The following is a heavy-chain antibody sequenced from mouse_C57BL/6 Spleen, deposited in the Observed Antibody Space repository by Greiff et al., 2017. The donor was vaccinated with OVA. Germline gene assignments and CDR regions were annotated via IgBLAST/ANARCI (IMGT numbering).Heavy chain of an antibody. Sequence: DVQLVESGGGLVQPGGSMKLSCVASGFTFSNYWMNWVRQSPEKGLEWVAQIRLKSDNYATHYAESVKGRFTISRDDSKSSVYLQMNNLRAEDTGIYYCTTYYSNFYAMDYWGQGTSVTVSS. CDR3: TTYYSNFYAMDY. CDR1: GFTFSNYW. D-gene: IGHD2-5*01. J-gene: IGHJ4*01. CDR2: IRLKSDNYAT. V-gene: IGHV6-3*01.